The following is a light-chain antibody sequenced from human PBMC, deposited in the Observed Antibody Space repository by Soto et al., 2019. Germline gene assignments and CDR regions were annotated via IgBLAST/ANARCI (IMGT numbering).Light chain of an antibody. CDR2: EVT. V-gene: IGLV2-14*01. CDR1: SSDIGGYNS. CDR3: SSYTTANFRV. J-gene: IGLJ1*01. Sequence: QSALTQPASVSGSPGQSITISCTGTSSDIGGYNSVSWSQQHPGKAPKLMIYEVTNRPSGVSSRFSGSKSGNTASLTISGLQAEDEADYYCSSYTTANFRVFGTGTKLTVL.